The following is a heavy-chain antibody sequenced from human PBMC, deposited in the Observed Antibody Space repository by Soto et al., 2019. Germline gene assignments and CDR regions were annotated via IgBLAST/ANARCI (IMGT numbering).Heavy chain of an antibody. D-gene: IGHD2-15*01. CDR2: INPSGGST. CDR1: GYTFTSYY. V-gene: IGHV1-46*03. CDR3: ARANSVVLVAATALDLDY. J-gene: IGHJ4*02. Sequence: QVQLVQSGAEVKKPGASVKVSCKASGYTFTSYYMHWVRQAPGQGLEWMGIINPSGGSTSYAQKFQGRVTMTRDTSTSTVYMELSSLRSEDTAVYYCARANSVVLVAATALDLDYWGQGTLVTVSS.